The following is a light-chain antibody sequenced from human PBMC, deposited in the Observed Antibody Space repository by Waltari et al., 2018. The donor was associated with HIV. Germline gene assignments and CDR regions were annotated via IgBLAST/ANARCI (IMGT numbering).Light chain of an antibody. Sequence: QSVLTQQPSVSGAPGQRVTISCTGSSSNIGAGYAVHWYQQLPGTAPKLLSYGNSNRPSGVPDRFSGSKSGTSASLAITGLQAEDEADYYCQSYDSSLSAYVVFGGGTKLTVL. CDR2: GNS. V-gene: IGLV1-40*01. CDR1: SSNIGAGYA. CDR3: QSYDSSLSAYVV. J-gene: IGLJ2*01.